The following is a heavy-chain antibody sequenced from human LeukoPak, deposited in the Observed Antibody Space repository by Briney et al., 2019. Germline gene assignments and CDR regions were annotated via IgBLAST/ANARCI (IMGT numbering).Heavy chain of an antibody. CDR1: GYTFTGYY. CDR2: INPNNGGT. Sequence: ASVKVSCKSSGYTFTGYYIHWVRQAPGQGLEWMGWINPNNGGTKYVQKFQGRVTMTRDTSISTAYMELSRLRSDDTAVYYCARAYCGGDCYQSSDFDYWGQGTLVTVSS. V-gene: IGHV1-2*02. CDR3: ARAYCGGDCYQSSDFDY. D-gene: IGHD2-21*02. J-gene: IGHJ4*02.